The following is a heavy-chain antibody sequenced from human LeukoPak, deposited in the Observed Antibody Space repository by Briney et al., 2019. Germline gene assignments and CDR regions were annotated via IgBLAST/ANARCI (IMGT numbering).Heavy chain of an antibody. V-gene: IGHV4-59*08. Sequence: PSETLSLTCTVSGGSISSYYWSWIRQPPGKGLEWIGYIYYSGSTNYNPSLKSRVTISVDTSKNQFSLKLSSVTAADTAVYYCARHVDIGAHFDYWGQGTLVTVSS. J-gene: IGHJ4*02. CDR2: IYYSGST. CDR1: GGSISSYY. D-gene: IGHD5-12*01. CDR3: ARHVDIGAHFDY.